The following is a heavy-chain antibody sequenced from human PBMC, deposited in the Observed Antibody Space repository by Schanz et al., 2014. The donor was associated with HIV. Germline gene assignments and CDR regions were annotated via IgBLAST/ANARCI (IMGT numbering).Heavy chain of an antibody. J-gene: IGHJ6*02. D-gene: IGHD2-15*01. V-gene: IGHV1-18*01. CDR2: ISAYNGNT. Sequence: QVQLVQSGAEVKKPGASVKVSCKASGYTFTIYDINWVRQATGQGLEWMGWISAYNGNTNYAQKLQGRVTMTTDTSTSTVYMDLRNLRFEDSAVYYCARERMATGGFDVWGQGTTVTVSS. CDR3: ARERMATGGFDV. CDR1: GYTFTIYD.